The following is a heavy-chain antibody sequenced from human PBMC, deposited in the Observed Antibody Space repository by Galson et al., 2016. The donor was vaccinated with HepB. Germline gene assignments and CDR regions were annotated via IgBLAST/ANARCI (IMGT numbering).Heavy chain of an antibody. Sequence: SVKVSCKASGYKLTNFGISWVRKAPGRRLEWMGWISAYNVNTNYAPNFQGRVTMTLDTSTRTAYMELRSLRSDGTALYYCVGDTSSFTWFDPWGQGTLITVSS. CDR3: VGDTSSFTWFDP. J-gene: IGHJ5*02. V-gene: IGHV1-18*01. D-gene: IGHD2-2*01. CDR1: GYKLTNFG. CDR2: ISAYNVNT.